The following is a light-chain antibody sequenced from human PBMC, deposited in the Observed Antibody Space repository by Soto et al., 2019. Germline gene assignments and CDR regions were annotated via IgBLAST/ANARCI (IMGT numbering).Light chain of an antibody. CDR2: DVT. J-gene: IGLJ1*01. CDR3: SSHSNITPYV. V-gene: IGLV2-14*01. CDR1: SRDVGAYNY. Sequence: QSVLTQPASVSGSPGQSITISCTGTSRDVGAYNYVSWYQQHPGKAPKLMVYDVTNRPSGVSDRFSGSKSGNTASLTISGLQAEDEADYFCSSHSNITPYVFGTGTKATVL.